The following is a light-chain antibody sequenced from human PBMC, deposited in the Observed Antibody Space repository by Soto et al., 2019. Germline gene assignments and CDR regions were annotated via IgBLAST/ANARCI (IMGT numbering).Light chain of an antibody. CDR3: QQYGSSTET. Sequence: EIVLTQSPATLSLSPGERATLSWGASQSVDSSCLAWYQQKPGLAPRLLIYDASNRATGIPDRFGGSGSGTDFTLTISRLEPEDFAVYYCQQYGSSTETFGQGTKVDIK. J-gene: IGKJ1*01. CDR2: DAS. V-gene: IGKV3D-20*01. CDR1: QSVDSSC.